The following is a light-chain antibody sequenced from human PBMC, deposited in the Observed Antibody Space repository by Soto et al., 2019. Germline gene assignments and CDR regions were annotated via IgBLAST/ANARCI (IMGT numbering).Light chain of an antibody. CDR1: TSNIGAGYE. V-gene: IGLV1-40*01. CDR2: GHN. J-gene: IGLJ3*02. CDR3: QSYDNSLSGSGV. Sequence: QSVVTQPPSVSGAPGQRVTISCTGSTSNIGAGYEVHWYQQLPGTAPKLLVSGHNIRPSGVPDRFSGFKSGASASLVITGLQADDEAGYYCQSYDNSLSGSGVFGGGTKLTVL.